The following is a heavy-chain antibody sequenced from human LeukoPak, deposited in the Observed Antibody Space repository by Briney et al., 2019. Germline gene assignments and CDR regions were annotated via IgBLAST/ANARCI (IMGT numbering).Heavy chain of an antibody. J-gene: IGHJ5*02. CDR3: AGGYSSSWYFNWFDP. D-gene: IGHD6-13*01. Sequence: SETLSLTCTVSGFSISSGYFWGWIRQPPGKGLEWIGIIYHSGTTYYNPSLKSRVTISVDTSKNQYSLKLTSVTAADTAVYYCAGGYSSSWYFNWFDPWGQGTLVTVSS. CDR1: GFSISSGYF. V-gene: IGHV4-38-2*02. CDR2: IYHSGTT.